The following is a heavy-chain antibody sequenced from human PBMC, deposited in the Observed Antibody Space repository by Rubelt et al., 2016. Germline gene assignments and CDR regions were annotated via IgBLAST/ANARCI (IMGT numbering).Heavy chain of an antibody. CDR1: GGSVGSSTYY. CDR3: AGFGAAAGTDY. CDR2: IYYSGST. V-gene: IGHV4-61*01. Sequence: QLQLQESGPGLVKPSETLSLTCTVSGGSVGSSTYYWTWIRQPPGKGLEWIGYIYYSGSTRYNPSLKRRVTISIDTSKNQFSLKLSLVTAADTAMYYCAGFGAAAGTDYWGQGALVTVSS. J-gene: IGHJ4*02. D-gene: IGHD6-13*01.